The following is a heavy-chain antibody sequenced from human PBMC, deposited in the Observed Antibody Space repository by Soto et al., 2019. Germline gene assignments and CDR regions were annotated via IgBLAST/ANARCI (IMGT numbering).Heavy chain of an antibody. J-gene: IGHJ4*02. CDR2: ISGSGSST. CDR3: AKRWTWIDY. V-gene: IGHV3-23*01. CDR1: GFTFSSYA. D-gene: IGHD2-2*03. Sequence: EVQLLESGGGLVQPGGSLRLSCAASGFTFSSYAMSWVRQAPGKGLEWVSAISGSGSSTYYTDSVKGRFTISRDNSKNTVDLQMNSLRAEDTAVYYCAKRWTWIDYWGQGTLVTVSS.